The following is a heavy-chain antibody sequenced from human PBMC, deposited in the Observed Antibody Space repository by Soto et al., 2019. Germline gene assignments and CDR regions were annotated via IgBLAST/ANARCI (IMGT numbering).Heavy chain of an antibody. Sequence: QVQLVESGGGVVQPGRSLRLSCAASGFTSSSYGMHWVRQAPGKGLEWVAVISYGGSNKYYADSVKGRFTISRDNSKNTLYLQMNNLRAEDTAVYYCAKDNWISTSCYRLYNWFDPWGQGTLVTVSS. CDR1: GFTSSSYG. J-gene: IGHJ5*02. CDR2: ISYGGSNK. D-gene: IGHD2-2*01. CDR3: AKDNWISTSCYRLYNWFDP. V-gene: IGHV3-30*18.